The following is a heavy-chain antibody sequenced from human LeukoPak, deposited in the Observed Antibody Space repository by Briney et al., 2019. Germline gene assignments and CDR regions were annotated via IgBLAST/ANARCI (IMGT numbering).Heavy chain of an antibody. CDR3: ARGGGRNTTMVWAFDY. Sequence: HPGGSLRLSCAASGFTFSSYGMSWVRQAPGKGLEWVSAISGSGDSTYYADSVKGRFTISRDNSKNTLYLQMNSLRAEDTAVYYCARGGGRNTTMVWAFDYWGQGTLVTVSS. V-gene: IGHV3-23*01. CDR1: GFTFSSYG. J-gene: IGHJ4*02. D-gene: IGHD5-18*01. CDR2: ISGSGDST.